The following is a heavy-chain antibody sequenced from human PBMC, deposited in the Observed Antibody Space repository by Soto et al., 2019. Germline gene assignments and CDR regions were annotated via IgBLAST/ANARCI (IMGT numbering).Heavy chain of an antibody. CDR2: ISGSGGST. D-gene: IGHD3-10*01. CDR1: GFTFSSYA. J-gene: IGHJ6*02. V-gene: IGHV3-23*01. CDR3: AKDGSGSYYYYYGMDV. Sequence: GGSLRLSCAASGFTFSSYAISWVRQAPGKGLEWVSAISGSGGSTYYADSVKGRFTISRDNSKNTLYLQMNSLRAEDTAVYYCAKDGSGSYYYYYGMDVWGQGTTVTVSS.